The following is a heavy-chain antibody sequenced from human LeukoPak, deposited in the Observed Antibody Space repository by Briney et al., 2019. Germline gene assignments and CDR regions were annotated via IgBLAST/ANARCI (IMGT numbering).Heavy chain of an antibody. CDR1: GFTFSSYG. CDR3: ARVAGIAAAGDFDY. D-gene: IGHD6-13*01. CDR2: IWYDGSNK. Sequence: GGSLRLSCAAAGFTFSSYGMHWVRQAPGKGLEWEGVIWYDGSNKYYADSVKGRFTISRDNSKNTLYLQMNSLRAEDTAVYYCARVAGIAAAGDFDYWGQGTLVTVSS. V-gene: IGHV3-33*01. J-gene: IGHJ4*02.